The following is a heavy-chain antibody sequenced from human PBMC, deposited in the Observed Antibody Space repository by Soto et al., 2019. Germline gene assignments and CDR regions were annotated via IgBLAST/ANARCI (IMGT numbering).Heavy chain of an antibody. J-gene: IGHJ6*02. CDR3: AREGTITMVRGVIFYYYGMDV. CDR1: GFTFSDYY. D-gene: IGHD3-10*01. Sequence: PGGSLRLSCAASGFTFSDYYMSWIRQAPGKGLEWVSYISSSGSTIYYADSVKGRFTISRDNAKNSLYLQMNSLRAEDTAVYYCAREGTITMVRGVIFYYYGMDVWGQGTTVTGS. CDR2: ISSSGSTI. V-gene: IGHV3-11*01.